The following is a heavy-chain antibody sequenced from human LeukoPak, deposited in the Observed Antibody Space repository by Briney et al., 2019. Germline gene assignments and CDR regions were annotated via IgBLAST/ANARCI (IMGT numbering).Heavy chain of an antibody. CDR1: GFTFSSYW. J-gene: IGHJ4*02. V-gene: IGHV3-7*01. CDR2: IKQDGSEK. CDR3: ARRGGGYSGWGVYFDY. D-gene: IGHD5-12*01. Sequence: GGSLRLSCAASGFTFSSYWMSCVRQAPGKGLEWVAKIKQDGSEKYYVDSVKGRFTISRDNAKNSLYLQMNSLRAEDTAVYYCARRGGGYSGWGVYFDYWDQGTLVTVSS.